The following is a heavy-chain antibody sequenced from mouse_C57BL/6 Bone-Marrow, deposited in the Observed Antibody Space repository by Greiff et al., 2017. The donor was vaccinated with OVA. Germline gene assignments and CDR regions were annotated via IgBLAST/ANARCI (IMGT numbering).Heavy chain of an antibody. D-gene: IGHD1-1*01. Sequence: DVMLVESGGGLVQPKGSLKLSCAASGFTFNTYAMHWVRQAPGKGLEWVARIRSKSSNYATYYADSVKDRFTISRDDSQSMLYLQMNNLKTEDTAMYYCVRDLGDYYGSSSYAMDYWGQGTSVTVSS. V-gene: IGHV10-3*01. CDR1: GFTFNTYA. CDR3: VRDLGDYYGSSSYAMDY. J-gene: IGHJ4*01. CDR2: IRSKSSNYAT.